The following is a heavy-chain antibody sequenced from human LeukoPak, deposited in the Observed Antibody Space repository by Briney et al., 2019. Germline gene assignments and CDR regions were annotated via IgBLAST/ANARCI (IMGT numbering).Heavy chain of an antibody. CDR1: GFSFSSNW. CDR2: IKRDGSQK. J-gene: IGHJ6*02. Sequence: GGSLRLSCAAPGFSFSSNWMGWVRQAPGKGLEWVAHIKRDGSQKYYLDSVKGRFTISRDNAKNSLYLQMNSLRAEDTAVYYCARRYYSMDVWGQGTTVTISS. CDR3: ARRYYSMDV. V-gene: IGHV3-7*03.